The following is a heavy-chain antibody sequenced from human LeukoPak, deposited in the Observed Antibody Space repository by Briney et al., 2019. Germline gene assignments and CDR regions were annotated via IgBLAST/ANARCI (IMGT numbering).Heavy chain of an antibody. D-gene: IGHD3-22*01. CDR3: ARIRPYYYDSSGPNWYFDL. CDR2: INHSGST. J-gene: IGHJ2*01. CDR1: GGPFSGYY. Sequence: SETLSLTCAVHGGPFSGYYWSWIRQPPGKGLEWIGEINHSGSTNYNPSLKSRVTISVDTSKNQFSLKLSSVTAADTAVYCCARIRPYYYDSSGPNWYFDLWGRGTLVTVSS. V-gene: IGHV4-34*01.